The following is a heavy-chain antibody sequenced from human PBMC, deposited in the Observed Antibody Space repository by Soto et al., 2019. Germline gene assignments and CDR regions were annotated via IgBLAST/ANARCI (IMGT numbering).Heavy chain of an antibody. V-gene: IGHV3-23*01. CDR3: AKQPASIRTFDF. CDR1: GFTFTNYA. J-gene: IGHJ4*02. CDR2: ITGGGGRT. Sequence: GGSLRLSCAASGFTFTNYAMNWVRQAPGKGLEWVSTITGGGGRTNYADSVKGRFTISRDNSKNTLYLQMNSLRAEDTAVYYCAKQPASIRTFDFWAQGALVTVSS. D-gene: IGHD3-3*02.